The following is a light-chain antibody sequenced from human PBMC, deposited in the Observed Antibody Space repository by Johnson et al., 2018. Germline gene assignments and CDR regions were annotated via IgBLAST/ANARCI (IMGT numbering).Light chain of an antibody. CDR3: GTWDSSLSAGNV. CDR2: ENN. Sequence: QSVLTQPPSVSAAPGQKVTISCSGSSSNIGNNYVSWYQQLPGTAPKLLIYENNKRPSGIPDRFSGSKSGTSATHGINGLQPGDEADYYCGTWDSSLSAGNVFGTGTKVTVL. V-gene: IGLV1-51*02. CDR1: SSNIGNNY. J-gene: IGLJ1*01.